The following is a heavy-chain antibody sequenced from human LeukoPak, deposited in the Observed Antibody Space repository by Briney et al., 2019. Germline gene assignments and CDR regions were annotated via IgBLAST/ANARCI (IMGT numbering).Heavy chain of an antibody. Sequence: ASVKVSCKASGGTFSSYAISWVRQAPGQGLEWMGRIIPILGIANYAQKFQGRVMITADKSTSTAYMELSSLRSEDTAVYYCARDHGWLVSFDYWGQGTLVTVSS. D-gene: IGHD6-19*01. V-gene: IGHV1-69*04. CDR2: IIPILGIA. CDR1: GGTFSSYA. CDR3: ARDHGWLVSFDY. J-gene: IGHJ4*02.